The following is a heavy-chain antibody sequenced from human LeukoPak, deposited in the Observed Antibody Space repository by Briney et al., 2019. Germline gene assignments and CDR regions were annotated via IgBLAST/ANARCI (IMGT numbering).Heavy chain of an antibody. V-gene: IGHV3-11*01. D-gene: IGHD1-26*01. CDR3: ARDLWAVGDASDY. J-gene: IGHJ4*02. CDR2: ISSSGSTI. Sequence: GGSLRLSCAASGFTFSDYYMSWIRQAPGKGLEWVSYISSSGSTIYYADSVKGRFTISRDNTKNSLYLQMNSLRAEDTAVYYCARDLWAVGDASDYWGQGTLVTVSS. CDR1: GFTFSDYY.